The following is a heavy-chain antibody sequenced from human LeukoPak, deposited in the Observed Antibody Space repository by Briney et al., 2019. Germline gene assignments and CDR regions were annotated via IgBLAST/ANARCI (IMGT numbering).Heavy chain of an antibody. Sequence: PGGSLRLSCAASGFIFRSYWMTWVRQAPGKGLEWVANIKQDGREKYYVDSVKGRFTISGDNAKNSLYLQINSLRAEDTAVYYCMRAMDSWGQGTLVTVSS. CDR3: MRAMDS. V-gene: IGHV3-7*01. J-gene: IGHJ4*02. D-gene: IGHD2-2*03. CDR2: IKQDGREK. CDR1: GFIFRSYW.